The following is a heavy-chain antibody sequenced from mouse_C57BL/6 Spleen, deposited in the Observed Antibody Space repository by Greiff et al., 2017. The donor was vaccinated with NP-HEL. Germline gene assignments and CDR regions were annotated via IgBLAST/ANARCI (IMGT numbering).Heavy chain of an antibody. J-gene: IGHJ1*03. V-gene: IGHV6-3*01. CDR1: GFTFSNYW. D-gene: IGHD1-1*01. CDR2: IRLKSDNYAT. CDR3: TGGGITTVVANWYFDV. Sequence: DVQLQESGGGLVQPGGSMKLSCVASGFTFSNYWMNWVRQSPEKGLEWVAQIRLKSDNYATHYAESVKGRFTISRDDSKSSVYLQMNNLRAEDTGIYYCTGGGITTVVANWYFDVWGTGTTVTVSS.